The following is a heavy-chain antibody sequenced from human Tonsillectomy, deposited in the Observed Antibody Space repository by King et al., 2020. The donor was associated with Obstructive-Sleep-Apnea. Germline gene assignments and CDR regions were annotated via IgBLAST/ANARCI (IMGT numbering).Heavy chain of an antibody. CDR2: ISSSSGYI. V-gene: IGHV3-21*01. J-gene: IGHJ3*02. Sequence: EVQLVESGGGLVKPGGSLRLSCAASGFTFSSYSMNWVRQAPGKGLEWVSSISSSSGYIYYADSVKGRFTISRDNAKNSLYLQMNSLRAEDTAVYYCARVPDLKLGSCSGGSCDKPRPNHDAFDIWGQGTMVTVSS. CDR1: GFTFSSYS. CDR3: ARVPDLKLGSCSGGSCDKPRPNHDAFDI. D-gene: IGHD2-15*01.